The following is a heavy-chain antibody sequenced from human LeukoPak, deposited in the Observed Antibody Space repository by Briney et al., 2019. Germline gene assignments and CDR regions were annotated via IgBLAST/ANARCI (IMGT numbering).Heavy chain of an antibody. CDR2: IRYDGSNK. CDR1: GFTFSSYG. Sequence: GGSLRLSCVASGFTFSSYGMHWVRQAPGKGLEWVAFIRYDGSNKYYADSVKGRFTISRDNSKNTLYLQMNSLRAEDTAVYYCAKDLLELGYYYYYMDVWGKGTTVTISS. J-gene: IGHJ6*03. CDR3: AKDLLELGYYYYYMDV. V-gene: IGHV3-30*02. D-gene: IGHD1-26*01.